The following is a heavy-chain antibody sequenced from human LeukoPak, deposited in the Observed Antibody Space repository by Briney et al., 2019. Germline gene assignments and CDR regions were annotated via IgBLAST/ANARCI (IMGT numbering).Heavy chain of an antibody. CDR1: GYTFTSFG. J-gene: IGHJ5*02. D-gene: IGHD6-19*01. V-gene: IGHV1-2*02. CDR2: INPNSGGT. CDR3: ARKVAVAGTTWFDP. Sequence: GASVKVSCKASGYTFTSFGISWVRQAPGQGLEWMGWINPNSGGTNYAQKFQGRVTMTRDTSISTAYMELSRLRSDDTAVYYCARKVAVAGTTWFDPWGQGTLVTVSS.